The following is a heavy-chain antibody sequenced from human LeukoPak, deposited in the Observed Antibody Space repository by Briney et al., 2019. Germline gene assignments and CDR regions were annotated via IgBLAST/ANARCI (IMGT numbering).Heavy chain of an antibody. CDR2: ISYDGSNK. CDR3: AKDVRDIVVLIDTYMY. J-gene: IGHJ4*02. D-gene: IGHD2-21*01. Sequence: PGGSLRLSCAASGFTFSGYPIHWVRQAPGKGLEWVAVISYDGSNKYYADSVKGRFTISRDNSKNTLYLQMNSLRAEDTAVYYCAKDVRDIVVLIDTYMYWGQGTLVTVSS. V-gene: IGHV3-30-3*02. CDR1: GFTFSGYP.